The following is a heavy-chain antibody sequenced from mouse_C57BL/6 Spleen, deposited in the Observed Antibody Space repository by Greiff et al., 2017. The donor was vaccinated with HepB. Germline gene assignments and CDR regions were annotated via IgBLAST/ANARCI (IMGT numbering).Heavy chain of an antibody. CDR2: IYPGDGDT. CDR3: GRWGGTGNYLYAMDY. J-gene: IGHJ4*01. CDR1: GYAFSSSW. V-gene: IGHV1-82*01. D-gene: IGHD2-1*01. Sequence: LQESGPELVKPGASVKISCKASGYAFSSSWMNWVKQRPGKGLEWIGRIYPGDGDTNYNGKFKGKATLTADKSSSTAYMQISSLTSEDSAVCFWGRWGGTGNYLYAMDYWGQGTAVTVSS.